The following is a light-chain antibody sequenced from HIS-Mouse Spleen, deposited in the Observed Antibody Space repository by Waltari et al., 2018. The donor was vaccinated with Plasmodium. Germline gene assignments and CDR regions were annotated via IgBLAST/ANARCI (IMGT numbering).Light chain of an antibody. CDR1: QSISSW. CDR3: QQYNSYYT. Sequence: DIQMTQSPSTLSASVGDRVTITCRASQSISSWLAWYQQKPGKAPKLLIYKASSLGSGVPSRFSGSGSGTEFTLTISSLQPDDFATDCCQQYNSYYTFGQGTKLEIK. J-gene: IGKJ2*01. V-gene: IGKV1-5*03. CDR2: KAS.